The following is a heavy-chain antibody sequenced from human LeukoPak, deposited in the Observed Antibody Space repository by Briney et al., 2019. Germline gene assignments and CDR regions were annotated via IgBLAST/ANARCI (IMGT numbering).Heavy chain of an antibody. CDR1: GGSISSYY. Sequence: SETLSLTCTVSGGSISSYYWSWIRQPAGKGLEWIGRIYTSGSTNYNPSLKSRVTMSVDTSKNQFSLKLSSVTAADTAVYYCARNYGDYATGYYYYRDVWRKGTTVSVSS. J-gene: IGHJ6*03. V-gene: IGHV4-4*07. CDR2: IYTSGST. D-gene: IGHD4-17*01. CDR3: ARNYGDYATGYYYYRDV.